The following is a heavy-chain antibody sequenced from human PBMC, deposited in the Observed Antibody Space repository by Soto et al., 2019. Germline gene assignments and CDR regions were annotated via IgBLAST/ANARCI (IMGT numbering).Heavy chain of an antibody. CDR1: GGTFSSYS. Sequence: GASVKVSCKASGGTFSSYSISWVRQAPGQGLEWMGGIIPIFGTANYAQKFQGRVTITADESTSTAYMELSSLRSEDTAVYYCTADLPDWGAYAFDYWGQGISVTVSS. CDR2: IIPIFGTA. V-gene: IGHV1-69*13. CDR3: TADLPDWGAYAFDY. D-gene: IGHD3-16*01. J-gene: IGHJ4*02.